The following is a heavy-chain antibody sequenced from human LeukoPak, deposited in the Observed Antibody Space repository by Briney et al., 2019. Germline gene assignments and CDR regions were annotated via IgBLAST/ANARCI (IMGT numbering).Heavy chain of an antibody. J-gene: IGHJ4*02. CDR1: GFTFSSYW. CDR2: IKQAGSEK. CDR3: ARGDGVGRTNGGYYFAY. D-gene: IGHD2-8*01. Sequence: GGSLRLSCAASGFTFSSYWMSWVRQAPGRGLEWVANIKQAGSEKYYVDSVKGRFTISRDNAKNSLYLQTNSLRAEDTAMYYCARGDGVGRTNGGYYFAYWGQGTLVTVSS. V-gene: IGHV3-7*01.